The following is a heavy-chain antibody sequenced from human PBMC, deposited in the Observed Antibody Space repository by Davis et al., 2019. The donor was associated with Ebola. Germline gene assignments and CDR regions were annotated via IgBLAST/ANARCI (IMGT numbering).Heavy chain of an antibody. D-gene: IGHD6-13*01. J-gene: IGHJ6*02. Sequence: SETLSLTCTVSGGSISSYYWSWIRQPPGKGLEWIGYIYYSGSTNYNPSLKSRVTISVDTSKNQFPLKLSSVTAADTAVYYCARGSSSWVYYGMDVWGQGTTVTVSS. CDR2: IYYSGST. V-gene: IGHV4-59*01. CDR3: ARGSSSWVYYGMDV. CDR1: GGSISSYY.